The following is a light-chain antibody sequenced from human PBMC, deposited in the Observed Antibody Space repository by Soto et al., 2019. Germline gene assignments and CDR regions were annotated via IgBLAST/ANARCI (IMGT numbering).Light chain of an antibody. V-gene: IGLV2-14*01. J-gene: IGLJ1*01. CDR1: SSDIGDYNY. CDR3: SAYGSSSTLYV. CDR2: EVS. Sequence: QSALTQPASVSGSPGQSITISCTGTSSDIGDYNYVSWYQQHPGKAPKLMIYEVSNRPSGVSNRFSGSKSGNTASLTISGLRAEDEADYFCSAYGSSSTLYVFGAGTK.